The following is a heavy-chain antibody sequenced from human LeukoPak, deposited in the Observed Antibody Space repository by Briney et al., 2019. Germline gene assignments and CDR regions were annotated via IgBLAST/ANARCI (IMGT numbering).Heavy chain of an antibody. V-gene: IGHV1-8*01. Sequence: ASVKVSCRASGYTFRSYDINWVRQATGQGLEWMGWMNPGSGNTGYAQNFQGRVTMTSSTSITTAYMELTSLRSEDTAVYYCARGSFRGYCLDTSCYTINYWGQGTLVTVSS. CDR1: GYTFRSYD. D-gene: IGHD2-2*02. J-gene: IGHJ4*02. CDR2: MNPGSGNT. CDR3: ARGSFRGYCLDTSCYTINY.